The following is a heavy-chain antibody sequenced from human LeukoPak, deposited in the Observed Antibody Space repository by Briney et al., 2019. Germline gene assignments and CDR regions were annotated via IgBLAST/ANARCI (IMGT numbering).Heavy chain of an antibody. CDR1: GGTFSSYA. Sequence: SXKVSCKASGGTFSSYAISWVRQAPGQGLEWMGGIIPIFDTANYAQKFQGRVTITTDESTSTAYMELSSLRSEDTAVYYCARGHDSSAEVYYYYMDVWGKGTTVTVSS. J-gene: IGHJ6*03. V-gene: IGHV1-69*05. CDR3: ARGHDSSAEVYYYYMDV. D-gene: IGHD3-22*01. CDR2: IIPIFDTA.